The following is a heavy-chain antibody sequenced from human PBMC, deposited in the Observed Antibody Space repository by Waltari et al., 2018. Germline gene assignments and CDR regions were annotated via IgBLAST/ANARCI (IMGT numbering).Heavy chain of an antibody. J-gene: IGHJ4*02. Sequence: EVQLVESGGGLVQPGGSLRLSCAASGFTFSSYGMNWVRQAPGKGLEWSSYISGSGTTIYYADAVKGRFTISRDDAENSLYLQMNSLGAEDTALYYCARRFDSWGQGTRVTVSS. CDR3: ARRFDS. CDR2: ISGSGTTI. CDR1: GFTFSSYG. V-gene: IGHV3-48*03.